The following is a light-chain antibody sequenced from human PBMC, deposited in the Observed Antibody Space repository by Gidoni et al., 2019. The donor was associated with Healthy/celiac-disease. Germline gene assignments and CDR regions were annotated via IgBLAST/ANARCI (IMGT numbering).Light chain of an antibody. CDR2: AAS. V-gene: IGKV1-39*01. CDR1: QSISSY. Sequence: DMQMTQPPSSLSASVGDRVTIPCRASQSISSYLTWYQQKPEKAPKLLIYAASSLQSGVPSRFSGSGSGTDFTLTISSLQPEDFATYYCQQCYSTPYTFGQGTKLEIK. CDR3: QQCYSTPYT. J-gene: IGKJ2*01.